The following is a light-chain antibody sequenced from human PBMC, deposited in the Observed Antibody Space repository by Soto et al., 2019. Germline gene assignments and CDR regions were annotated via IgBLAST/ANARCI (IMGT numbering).Light chain of an antibody. Sequence: DILMTQSPSTLSASVGDRVTITCRASQSISSWLAWYQQKPGKAPKLLIYDASALPRVVPSRFSGSGSGTKFTLTIASLQPDDFATYYCQQYETFSGTFGQGTKVDI. V-gene: IGKV1-5*01. CDR1: QSISSW. CDR3: QQYETFSGT. CDR2: DAS. J-gene: IGKJ1*01.